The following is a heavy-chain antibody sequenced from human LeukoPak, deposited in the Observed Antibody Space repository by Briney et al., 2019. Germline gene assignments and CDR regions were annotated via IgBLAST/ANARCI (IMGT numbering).Heavy chain of an antibody. CDR2: ISSSSGYI. D-gene: IGHD2-21*02. CDR3: ARVQTHCGGDCSYYFDY. CDR1: GFTFSSYS. V-gene: IGHV3-21*01. J-gene: IGHJ4*02. Sequence: PGGSLRLSCAASGFTFSSYSMNWVRQAPGEGLEWVSSISSSSGYIYYADSVKGRFTSSRDNAKNSLYLQMNSLRAEDTAVYICARVQTHCGGDCSYYFDYWGQGTLVTVSS.